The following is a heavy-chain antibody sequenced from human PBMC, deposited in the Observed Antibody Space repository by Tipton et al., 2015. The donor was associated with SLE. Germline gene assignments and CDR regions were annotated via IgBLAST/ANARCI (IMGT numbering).Heavy chain of an antibody. D-gene: IGHD2-2*01. CDR2: INPSGGST. CDR3: ARFGYCSSSTCQRYDTFDI. Sequence: QLVQSGAEVKKPGASVKVSCKASGFTFTSYYMHWVRQAPGQGLEWMGIINPSGGSTSYAQKFQGRVTMTRDTSTSTVYMELSSLRSEDTAVYYCARFGYCSSSTCQRYDTFDIWGQGTMVTVSS. J-gene: IGHJ3*02. CDR1: GFTFTSYY. V-gene: IGHV1-46*01.